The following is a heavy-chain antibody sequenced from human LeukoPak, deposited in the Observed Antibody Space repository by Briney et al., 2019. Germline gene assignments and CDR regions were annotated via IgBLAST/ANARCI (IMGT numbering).Heavy chain of an antibody. J-gene: IGHJ4*02. CDR2: IYSGGST. D-gene: IGHD5-18*01. V-gene: IGHV3-53*01. CDR3: AKDHMSSPVTYGYSFDS. Sequence: GGSLRLSCAASGFTVSSNYMSWVRQAPGKGLEWVSVIYSGGSTYYADSVKGRFTISRDNSKNTLYLQMSSLRAEDTAVYYCAKDHMSSPVTYGYSFDSWGQGTLVTVSS. CDR1: GFTVSSNY.